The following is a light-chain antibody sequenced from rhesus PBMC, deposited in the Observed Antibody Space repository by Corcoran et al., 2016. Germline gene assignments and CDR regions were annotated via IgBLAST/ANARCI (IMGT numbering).Light chain of an antibody. J-gene: IGKJ2*01. CDR2: GAS. V-gene: IGKV3S9*01. Sequence: EIVMTQSPATLSLSPGERATLSCRASQSVSSYVAWYQQKPEQFPRLLIYGASSRATGIPDRFSGRGSGTDVTLIISSLEPEDVGVYYCQQYNNWNSFGQGTKVEIK. CDR1: QSVSSY. CDR3: QQYNNWNS.